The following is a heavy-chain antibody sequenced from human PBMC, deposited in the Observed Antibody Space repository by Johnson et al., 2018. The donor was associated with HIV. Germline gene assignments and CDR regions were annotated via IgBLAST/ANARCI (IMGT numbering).Heavy chain of an antibody. CDR3: ARDRFGYYDSSGSYAFDI. Sequence: VQLVESGGGVVQPGRSLRLSCAASGFTFSSSGMHWVRQAPGKGLEWVANIKQDGSEKYYVDSVKGRFTISRDNAKNSLYLQMNSLRAEDTAVYYCARDRFGYYDSSGSYAFDIWGQGTMVTVSS. D-gene: IGHD3-22*01. V-gene: IGHV3-7*01. J-gene: IGHJ3*02. CDR1: GFTFSSSG. CDR2: IKQDGSEK.